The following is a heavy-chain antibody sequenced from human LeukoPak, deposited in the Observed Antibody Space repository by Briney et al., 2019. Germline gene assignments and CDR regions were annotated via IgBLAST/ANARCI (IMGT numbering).Heavy chain of an antibody. CDR1: GYTFTGYY. D-gene: IGHD6-6*01. CDR2: INPNSGGT. Sequence: ASVKVSCKASGYTFTGYYMHWVRQAPGQGLEWMGWINPNSGGTNYAQKFQGRVTMTRDTSISTAYMELSRLRSDDTAVYYCATPRLYSSSSRSFDYWGQGTLVTVSS. J-gene: IGHJ4*02. V-gene: IGHV1-2*02. CDR3: ATPRLYSSSSRSFDY.